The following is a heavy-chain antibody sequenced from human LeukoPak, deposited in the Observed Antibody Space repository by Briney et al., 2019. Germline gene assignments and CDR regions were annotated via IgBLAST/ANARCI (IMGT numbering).Heavy chain of an antibody. J-gene: IGHJ4*02. D-gene: IGHD6-13*01. Sequence: GGSLRLSCAASGFTFSSYSMNWVRQAPGKGLEWVSSISSSSSYIYYADSVKGRFTISRDNAKNSLYLQMNSLRAEDTAVYYCARDGIAAAGIYFDYWDQGTLVTVSS. CDR2: ISSSSSYI. CDR1: GFTFSSYS. V-gene: IGHV3-21*01. CDR3: ARDGIAAAGIYFDY.